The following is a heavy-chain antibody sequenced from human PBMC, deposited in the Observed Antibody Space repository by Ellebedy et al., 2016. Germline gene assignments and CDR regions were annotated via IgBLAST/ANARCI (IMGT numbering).Heavy chain of an antibody. CDR3: AKKWTTSSGKPYYFDV. D-gene: IGHD6-6*01. CDR2: ISLGGGET. Sequence: GESLKISXAGSGFSFSSYTMNWVRQAPGKGLEWVSTISLGGGETLYADSVKGRFTVSRDISKDTLSLQMNSLTAEDTAVYYCAKKWTTSSGKPYYFDVWGQGTLVTVSS. CDR1: GFSFSSYT. J-gene: IGHJ4*02. V-gene: IGHV3-23*01.